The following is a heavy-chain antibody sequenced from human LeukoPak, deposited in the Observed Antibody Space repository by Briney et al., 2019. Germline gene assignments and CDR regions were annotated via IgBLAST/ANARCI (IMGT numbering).Heavy chain of an antibody. CDR2: ITDSGSDT. D-gene: IGHD6-13*01. CDR1: GFTFSTYG. V-gene: IGHV3-23*01. Sequence: GGSLRLSCVASGFTFSTYGMSWVRQAPGKGLEWVSAITDSGSDTEYADSVKGRFTISRDNSKNTLYLQMNSLRAEDTAVYYCAKSGSIWYYFDSWGQGTLVTVSS. J-gene: IGHJ4*02. CDR3: AKSGSIWYYFDS.